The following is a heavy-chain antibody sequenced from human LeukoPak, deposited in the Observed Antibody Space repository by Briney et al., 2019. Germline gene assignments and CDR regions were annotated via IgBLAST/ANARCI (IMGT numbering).Heavy chain of an antibody. CDR3: ARGTTYYGSGSYGSWDYFDF. CDR2: IKQDGSEK. D-gene: IGHD3-10*01. V-gene: IGHV3-7*01. J-gene: IGHJ4*02. CDR1: GFTFSSYW. Sequence: GGSLRLSCAASGFTFSSYWMSWVRQAPGKGLEWVANIKQDGSEKYYVGSVRGRFTISRDNAKNSLFLQMNSLRAEDTAVYYCARGTTYYGSGSYGSWDYFDFWGQGTLVTVSS.